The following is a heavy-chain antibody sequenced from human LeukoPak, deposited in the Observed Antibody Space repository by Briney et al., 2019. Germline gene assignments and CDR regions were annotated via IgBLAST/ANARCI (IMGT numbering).Heavy chain of an antibody. D-gene: IGHD6-19*01. CDR3: ASSDSSGWYTLGY. CDR1: GFTVSSNY. V-gene: IGHV3-66*01. J-gene: IGHJ4*02. Sequence: PGGSLRLSCAASGFTVSSNYMSWVRQAPGKGLEWVSVIYSGGSTYYADSVKGRFTISRDNSKNTLYLQMNSLRAEDTAVYYCASSDSSGWYTLGYWDQGTLVTVSS. CDR2: IYSGGST.